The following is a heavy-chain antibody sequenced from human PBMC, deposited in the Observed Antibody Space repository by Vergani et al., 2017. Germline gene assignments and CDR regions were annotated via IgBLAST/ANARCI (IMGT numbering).Heavy chain of an antibody. D-gene: IGHD3-10*01. J-gene: IGHJ4*02. CDR1: GFTFSSYG. CDR3: AREGWLGETAYYFDY. V-gene: IGHV3-33*01. Sequence: QVQLVESGGGVVQPGRSLRLSCAASGFTFSSYGMHWVRQAPGKGLEWVAVIWYDGSNKYYADSVKGRFTISRDNSKNTLYLQMNSLRAEDTAVYYCAREGWLGETAYYFDYWGQGTLVTVSS. CDR2: IWYDGSNK.